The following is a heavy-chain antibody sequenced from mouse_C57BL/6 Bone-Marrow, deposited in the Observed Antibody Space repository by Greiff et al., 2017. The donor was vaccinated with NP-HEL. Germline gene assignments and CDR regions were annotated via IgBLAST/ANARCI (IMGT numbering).Heavy chain of an antibody. Sequence: EVQLQQSGPELVKPGASVKISCKASGYTFTDYYMNWVKQSHGKSLEWIGDINPNNGGTSYNQKFKGKATLTVDKSSSTAYMELRSLTSEDSAVYYCASGGYGYWYFDVWGTGTTVTVSS. CDR1: GYTFTDYY. J-gene: IGHJ1*03. V-gene: IGHV1-26*01. CDR3: ASGGYGYWYFDV. CDR2: INPNNGGT. D-gene: IGHD1-1*02.